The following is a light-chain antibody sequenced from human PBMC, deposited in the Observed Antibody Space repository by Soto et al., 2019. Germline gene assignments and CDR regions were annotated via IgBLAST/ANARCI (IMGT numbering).Light chain of an antibody. Sequence: QSALTQPASVSGSPGQSITISCTTASSDVANFKPISWYQQHPGKAPKLIIYEVTRRPSGISARFSGSKSGNTASLTISGLQAEDEADYYCCSYTGSPTLNDFATGTKVTVL. J-gene: IGLJ1*01. CDR1: SSDVANFKP. V-gene: IGLV2-23*02. CDR3: CSYTGSPTLND. CDR2: EVT.